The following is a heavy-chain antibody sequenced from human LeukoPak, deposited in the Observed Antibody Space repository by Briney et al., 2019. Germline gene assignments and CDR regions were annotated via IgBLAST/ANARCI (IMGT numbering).Heavy chain of an antibody. J-gene: IGHJ4*02. CDR1: GYSFTNYW. D-gene: IGHD4/OR15-4a*01. CDR2: IYPGDSDT. Sequence: GESLKISCKGSGYSFTNYWIGWVRQMPGEGLERLGIIYPGDSDTRYSPSFQGQVIISADKSISTAYLQWNTLKASDTAMYYCVRGTGSRGCYDFWGQGTLVTVSS. CDR3: VRGTGSRGCYDF. V-gene: IGHV5-51*01.